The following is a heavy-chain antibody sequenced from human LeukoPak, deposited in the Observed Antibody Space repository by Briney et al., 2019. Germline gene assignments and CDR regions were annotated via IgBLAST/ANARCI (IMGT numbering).Heavy chain of an antibody. V-gene: IGHV4-39*01. CDR1: GGSISSSSYY. CDR2: IYYSGNT. CDR3: ARHSNGYLDY. Sequence: SETLSLTCTVSGGSISSSSYYWGWIRQPPGKGLEWIGSIYYSGNTYFNPSLKSRVTISVDTSKNQFALKLSSVTAADTAFYCCARHSNGYLDYWGQGTLVTVSS. D-gene: IGHD2-2*01. J-gene: IGHJ4*03.